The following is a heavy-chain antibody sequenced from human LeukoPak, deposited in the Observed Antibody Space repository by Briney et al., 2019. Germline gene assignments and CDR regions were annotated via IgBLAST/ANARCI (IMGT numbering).Heavy chain of an antibody. CDR2: IIPIFGTA. D-gene: IGHD5-18*01. Sequence: ASVKVSCKASGGTFSSYAISWVRQAPGQGLEWMGGIIPIFGTANYAQKFQGRVTITTDESTSTAYMELSSLRSEDTAVYYCAREYVDTAMVTSFDYWGQGTLVTVSS. CDR1: GGTFSSYA. V-gene: IGHV1-69*05. J-gene: IGHJ4*02. CDR3: AREYVDTAMVTSFDY.